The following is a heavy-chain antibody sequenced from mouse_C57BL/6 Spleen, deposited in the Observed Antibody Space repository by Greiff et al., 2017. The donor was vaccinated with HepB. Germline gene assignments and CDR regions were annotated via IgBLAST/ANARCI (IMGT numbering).Heavy chain of an antibody. Sequence: VQLQQSGAELVRPGPSVKVSCKASGYAFTNYLIEWVKQRPGQGLEWIGVINPGSGGTNYNEKFKGKATLTADKSSSTAYMQLSSLTSEDSAVYFCARSDGNYLYFDVWGTGTTVTVSS. J-gene: IGHJ1*03. V-gene: IGHV1-54*01. D-gene: IGHD2-1*01. CDR1: GYAFTNYL. CDR2: INPGSGGT. CDR3: ARSDGNYLYFDV.